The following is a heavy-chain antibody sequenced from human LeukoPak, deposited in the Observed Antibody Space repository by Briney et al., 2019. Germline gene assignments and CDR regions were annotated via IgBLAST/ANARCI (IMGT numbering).Heavy chain of an antibody. Sequence: EASVKVSCKASGCTFSSYAIRWVRQAPGQGREWMGGIISIFGTANYAQKFQGRVTITADESTSTAYMELSSLRSEDTAVYYCARPSRTGYSSGWFDYWGQGTLVTVST. J-gene: IGHJ4*02. D-gene: IGHD6-19*01. CDR1: GCTFSSYA. CDR2: IISIFGTA. V-gene: IGHV1-69*13. CDR3: ARPSRTGYSSGWFDY.